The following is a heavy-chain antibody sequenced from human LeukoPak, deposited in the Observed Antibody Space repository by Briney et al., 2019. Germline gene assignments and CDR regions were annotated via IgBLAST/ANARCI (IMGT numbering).Heavy chain of an antibody. V-gene: IGHV1-58*02. J-gene: IGHJ3*02. D-gene: IGHD3-10*01. CDR2: IVVGSGNT. Sequence: SVKVSCKASGFTFTSSAMQWVRQARGQRLEWIGWIVVGSGNTNYAQKFQEKVTITRDMSTSTAYMELSSLRSEDTAVYYCAAFGSGSYYTVDAFDIWGQGTMVTVSS. CDR3: AAFGSGSYYTVDAFDI. CDR1: GFTFTSSA.